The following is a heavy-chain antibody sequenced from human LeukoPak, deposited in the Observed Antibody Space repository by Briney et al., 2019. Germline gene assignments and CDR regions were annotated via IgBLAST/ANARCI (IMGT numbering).Heavy chain of an antibody. J-gene: IGHJ4*02. CDR2: ISYDGSNK. Sequence: GGSLRLSCAASGFTFSSYAMHWVRQAPGKGLEWVAVISYDGSNKYYADSVKGRFTISRDNAKNSLYLQMNSLRAEDTAVYYCARVGSSSSWYPDYWGQGTLVTVSS. D-gene: IGHD6-13*01. CDR3: ARVGSSSSWYPDY. CDR1: GFTFSSYA. V-gene: IGHV3-30-3*01.